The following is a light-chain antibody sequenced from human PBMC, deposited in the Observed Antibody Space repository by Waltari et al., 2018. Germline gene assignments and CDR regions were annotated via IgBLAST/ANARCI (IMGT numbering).Light chain of an antibody. J-gene: IGLJ1*01. CDR2: EVS. V-gene: IGLV2-11*01. CDR3: CSYAGRSIFYI. CDR1: SSDIGGYDY. Sequence: QAALTQPRSVSGSPGQSVTISCTGTSSDIGGYDYVSWYQQHPGTAPKLMLYEVSKRPSGGSDRFSGSKSGNTASLTISGLQAEDEADYCCCSYAGRSIFYIFGAGTRLTVL.